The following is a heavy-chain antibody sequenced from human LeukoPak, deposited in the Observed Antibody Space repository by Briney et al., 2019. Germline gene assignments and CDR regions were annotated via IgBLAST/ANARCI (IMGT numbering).Heavy chain of an antibody. Sequence: GASVKVSCKASGYTFTSYGINWVRQAPGQGLEWMGWIITYNGNTNYAQKFQGRVTMTRNTSISTAYMELSSLRSEDTAVYYCARGADSGSYRDYYYYYYMDVWGKGTTVTISS. CDR3: ARGADSGSYRDYYYYYYMDV. CDR2: IITYNGNT. D-gene: IGHD1-26*01. V-gene: IGHV1-8*02. CDR1: GYTFTSYG. J-gene: IGHJ6*03.